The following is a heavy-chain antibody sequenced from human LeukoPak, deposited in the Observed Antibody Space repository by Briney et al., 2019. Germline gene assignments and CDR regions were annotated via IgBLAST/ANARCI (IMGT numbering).Heavy chain of an antibody. Sequence: GGSLRLSCAASGFAFSSYWMSWVRQAPGKGLEWVANIKQDGSEKYYVDSVKGRFTISRDNAKNSLYLQMNSLRAEDTAVYYCARDQAWFGDGAYYYYYGMDVWGKGTTVTVSS. J-gene: IGHJ6*04. CDR2: IKQDGSEK. D-gene: IGHD3-10*01. CDR1: GFAFSSYW. V-gene: IGHV3-7*03. CDR3: ARDQAWFGDGAYYYYYGMDV.